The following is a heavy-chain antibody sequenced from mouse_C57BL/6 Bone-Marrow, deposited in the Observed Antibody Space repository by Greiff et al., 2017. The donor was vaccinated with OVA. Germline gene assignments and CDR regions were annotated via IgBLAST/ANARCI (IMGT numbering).Heavy chain of an antibody. Sequence: EVKLMESGGGLVKPGGSLKLSCAASGFTFISYAMSWVRQTPEKRLEWVATISDGGSYTYYPDNVKGRFTISRDNAKNNLYQQMSHLKSEDTAMYYCARGNYSNSRFAYWGQGTLVTVSA. CDR1: GFTFISYA. CDR3: ARGNYSNSRFAY. CDR2: ISDGGSYT. D-gene: IGHD2-5*01. V-gene: IGHV5-4*03. J-gene: IGHJ3*01.